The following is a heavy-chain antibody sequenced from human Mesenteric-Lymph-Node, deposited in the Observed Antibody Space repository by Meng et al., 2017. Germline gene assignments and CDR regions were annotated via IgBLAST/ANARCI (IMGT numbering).Heavy chain of an antibody. V-gene: IGHV3-30*04. Sequence: GESLKISCAASGFTFSSYAMHWVRQAPGKGLEWVAVISYDGSNKYYADSEKGRFTISRDNSKNTLYLQMNSLRAEDTAVYYCARDSPGDIWGQGTMVTVSS. CDR3: ARDSPGDI. CDR1: GFTFSSYA. J-gene: IGHJ3*02. CDR2: ISYDGSNK.